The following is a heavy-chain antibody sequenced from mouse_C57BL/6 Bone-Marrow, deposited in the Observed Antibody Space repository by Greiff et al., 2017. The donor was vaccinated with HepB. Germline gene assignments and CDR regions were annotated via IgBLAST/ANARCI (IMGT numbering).Heavy chain of an antibody. V-gene: IGHV1-61*01. CDR1: GYTFTSYW. Sequence: VQLQQPGAELVRPGSSVKLSCKASGYTFTSYWMDWVKQRPGQGLEWIGNIYPSDSETHYNQKFKDKATLTVDKSSSTAYMQLSSLTSEDSAVYYCARSSRTFYWYFDVWGTGTTVTVSS. J-gene: IGHJ1*03. CDR3: ARSSRTFYWYFDV. CDR2: IYPSDSET.